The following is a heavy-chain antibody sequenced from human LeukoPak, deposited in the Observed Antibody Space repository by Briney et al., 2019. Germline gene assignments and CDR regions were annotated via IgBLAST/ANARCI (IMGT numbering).Heavy chain of an antibody. CDR3: ARGVEPLAANTLAY. Sequence: PGGSLRLSCAASGFTLITNDMTWVRQAPGKGLEWVSVLYSDGNTKYADSVQGRFTISRDNSKNTLYLEMNSLSPDDTAVYYCARGVEPLAANTLAYWGQGTLVTVFS. D-gene: IGHD1-14*01. V-gene: IGHV3-53*01. CDR2: LYSDGNT. CDR1: GFTLITND. J-gene: IGHJ4*02.